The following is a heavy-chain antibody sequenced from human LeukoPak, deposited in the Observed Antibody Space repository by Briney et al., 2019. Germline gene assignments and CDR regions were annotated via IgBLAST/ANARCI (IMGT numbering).Heavy chain of an antibody. Sequence: ASVKVSCKASGGTFSSYAISWVRQAPGQGLEWMGGIIPIFGTANYAQKFQGRVTITADESTSTAYMELSSLRSEDTAVYYCARAFEPYGDNFFDYWGQGTLVTVSS. CDR2: IIPIFGTA. V-gene: IGHV1-69*13. CDR3: ARAFEPYGDNFFDY. CDR1: GGTFSSYA. J-gene: IGHJ4*02. D-gene: IGHD4-17*01.